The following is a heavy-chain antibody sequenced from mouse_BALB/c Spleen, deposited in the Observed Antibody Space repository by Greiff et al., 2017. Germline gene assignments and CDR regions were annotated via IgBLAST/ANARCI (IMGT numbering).Heavy chain of an antibody. CDR3: ASEDFFIAY. CDR2: INSNGGST. V-gene: IGHV5-6-3*01. J-gene: IGHJ3*01. Sequence: DVKLVESGGGLVQPGGSLKLSCAASGFTFSSYGMSWVRQTPDKRLELVATINSNGGSTYYPDSVKGRFTISRDNAKNTLYLQMSSLKSEDTAMYYCASEDFFIAYWGQGTLVTVSA. CDR1: GFTFSSYG.